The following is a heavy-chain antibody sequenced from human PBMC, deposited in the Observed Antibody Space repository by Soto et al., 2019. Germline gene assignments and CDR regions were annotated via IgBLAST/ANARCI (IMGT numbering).Heavy chain of an antibody. CDR2: IYPGDSDT. V-gene: IGHV5-51*01. D-gene: IGHD6-6*01. CDR1: GYSFTSYC. Sequence: PGESLKISCQGSGYSFTSYCIGLVLQMPGKGLDWMGIIYPGDSDTRYSPSFQGQVTISADKSISTAYLQWSSLKASDTAMYYCARHPLPYSSSSRPPFDYWGQGTLVTVSS. CDR3: ARHPLPYSSSSRPPFDY. J-gene: IGHJ4*02.